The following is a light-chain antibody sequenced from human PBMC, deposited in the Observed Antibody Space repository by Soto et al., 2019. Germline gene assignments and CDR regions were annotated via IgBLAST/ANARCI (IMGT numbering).Light chain of an antibody. V-gene: IGKV3-11*01. CDR3: QQRSNWLPLT. CDR2: DAS. CDR1: KSVSSY. J-gene: IGKJ4*01. Sequence: EIVLTQSPATLSLSPGERATLSCRASKSVSSYLAWYQQKPGQAPRLLIYDASNRATGIPARFSGSGSGTDFTLTISSLEPEDFAVYYCQQRSNWLPLTFGGGTKVEI.